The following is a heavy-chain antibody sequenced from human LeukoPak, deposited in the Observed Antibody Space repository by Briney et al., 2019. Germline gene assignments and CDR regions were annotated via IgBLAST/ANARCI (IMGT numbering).Heavy chain of an antibody. Sequence: ASVKVSCKASGGTFSSYAISWVRQAPGQGLEWMGGIIPIFGTANYAQKFQGRVTITADESTSTAYMELSSLRSEDTAVYYCARALGHPRWLQPIDYWGQGTLVTVSS. CDR3: ARALGHPRWLQPIDY. CDR2: IIPIFGTA. V-gene: IGHV1-69*13. CDR1: GGTFSSYA. J-gene: IGHJ4*02. D-gene: IGHD5-24*01.